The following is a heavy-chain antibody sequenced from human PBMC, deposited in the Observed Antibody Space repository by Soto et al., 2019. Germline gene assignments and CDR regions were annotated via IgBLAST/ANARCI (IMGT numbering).Heavy chain of an antibody. Sequence: EVQLLESGGGLVQPGGSLRLSCAASGFTFSNYGMSWVRQAPGKGLEWVSVMSGSGDDAYYADSVKGRVTISRDNDKNTLYLQMNSLRAEDTAVYFCAKKVTIYAVDPADYWGQGTQVAVSS. J-gene: IGHJ4*02. V-gene: IGHV3-23*01. D-gene: IGHD3-3*01. CDR1: GFTFSNYG. CDR2: MSGSGDDA. CDR3: AKKVTIYAVDPADY.